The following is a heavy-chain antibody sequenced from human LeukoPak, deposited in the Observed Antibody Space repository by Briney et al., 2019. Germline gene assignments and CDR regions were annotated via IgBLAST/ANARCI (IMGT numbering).Heavy chain of an antibody. CDR2: ISSASSYI. V-gene: IGHV3-21*01. CDR3: AREGEGLVATPDDPFDF. J-gene: IGHJ3*01. D-gene: IGHD2-15*01. CDR1: GFARSDYG. Sequence: GGSLRLSCTASGFARSDYGMAWIRQAPGKGLEWVSSISSASSYIYYADSVEGRFTISRDNVKNSLYLQMNRLRAEDGAVHYCAREGEGLVATPDDPFDFWGQGTMVTVSS.